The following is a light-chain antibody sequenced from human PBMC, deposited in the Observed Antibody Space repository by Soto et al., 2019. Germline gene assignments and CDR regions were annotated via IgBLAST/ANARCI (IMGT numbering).Light chain of an antibody. CDR3: SSYTSSSTLVV. V-gene: IGLV2-14*01. CDR2: DVS. J-gene: IGLJ2*01. CDR1: SSDVGGYNY. Sequence: QSALTQPASVSGSPGQSITISCTGTSSDVGGYNYVSWYQQHPGKAPKLMIYDVSNRPSGVSNRFSGYKSGNTASLTISGLQAEDKADYYYSSYTSSSTLVVFGGGTKLTVL.